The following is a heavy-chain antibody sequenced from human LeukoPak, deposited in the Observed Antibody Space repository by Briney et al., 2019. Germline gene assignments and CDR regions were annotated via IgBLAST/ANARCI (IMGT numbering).Heavy chain of an antibody. CDR2: ISWDDDR. CDR1: GFSLSLTGVG. D-gene: IGHD1-26*01. J-gene: IGHJ4*02. V-gene: IGHV2-5*02. CDR3: AHVYSGTDY. Sequence: SGPTLVNPTQTPTLTCTFSGFSLSLTGVGVGWTRQPPVKAPERLAVISWDDDRRYSPSLKNRLTIAKDTSKHQGVRTLTNVEPEDTGTYFCAHVYSGTDYWGQGTVVTVSS.